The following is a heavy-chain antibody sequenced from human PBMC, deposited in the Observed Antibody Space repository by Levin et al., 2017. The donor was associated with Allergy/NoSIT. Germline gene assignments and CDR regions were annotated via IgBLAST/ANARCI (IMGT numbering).Heavy chain of an antibody. J-gene: IGHJ5*02. CDR3: AREGCSTVDCPDAKNWLET. CDR2: ISDDGSKK. V-gene: IGHV3-30*04. D-gene: IGHD2-21*02. Sequence: GGSLRLSCAASGFTFNNFALHWVRQAPGKGLEWVTLISDDGSKKYYADSVKGRFTISRDNSKNTLYMQMNSLRADDTALYYCAREGCSTVDCPDAKNWLETWGQGTLVTVSS. CDR1: GFTFNNFA.